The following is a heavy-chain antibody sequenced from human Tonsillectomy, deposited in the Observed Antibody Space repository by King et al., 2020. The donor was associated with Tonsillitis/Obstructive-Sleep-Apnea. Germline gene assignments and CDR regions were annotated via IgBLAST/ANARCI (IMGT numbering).Heavy chain of an antibody. CDR1: GGSISSSSCS. Sequence: QLQESGPGLVKPSETLSLTCTVSGGSISSSSCSWGGIRQPPGKGLEWIGSIYYSGSTYYNPTLKSRVTISVATSKHQFSLKMSSVTAADTAVYYCARHRKGYPLYYWGQGTLVTVSS. CDR2: IYYSGST. V-gene: IGHV4-39*01. CDR3: ARHRKGYPLYY. D-gene: IGHD5-18*01. J-gene: IGHJ4*02.